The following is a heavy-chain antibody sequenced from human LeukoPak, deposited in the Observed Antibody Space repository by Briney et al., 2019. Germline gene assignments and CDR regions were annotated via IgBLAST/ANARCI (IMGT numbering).Heavy chain of an antibody. J-gene: IGHJ3*02. CDR2: IYYSGST. CDR1: GGSISTSGYY. D-gene: IGHD1/OR15-1a*01. Sequence: PSETLSLTCTVSGGSISTSGYYWAWIRQPPGKGLEWIGYIYYSGSTNYNSSLKSRVTISVDTSKNQFSLKLSSVTAADTAVYYCAEGQLEQLGGAFDIWGQGTMVTVSS. CDR3: AEGQLEQLGGAFDI. V-gene: IGHV4-61*05.